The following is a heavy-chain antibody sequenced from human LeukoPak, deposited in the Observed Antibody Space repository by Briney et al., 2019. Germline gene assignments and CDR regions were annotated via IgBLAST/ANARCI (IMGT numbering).Heavy chain of an antibody. CDR2: IIPILGIA. Sequence: SVKVSCKASGYTFTSYDINWVRQATGQGLEWMGRIIPILGIANYAQKFQGRVTITADKSTSTAYMELSSLRSEDTAVYYCARAPYDSSGYYYTPRFDYWGQGTLVTVSS. CDR1: GYTFTSYD. V-gene: IGHV1-69*04. CDR3: ARAPYDSSGYYYTPRFDY. D-gene: IGHD3-22*01. J-gene: IGHJ4*02.